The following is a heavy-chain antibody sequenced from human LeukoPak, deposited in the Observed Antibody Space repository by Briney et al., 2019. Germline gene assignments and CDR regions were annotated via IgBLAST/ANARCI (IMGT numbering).Heavy chain of an antibody. D-gene: IGHD4-23*01. J-gene: IGHJ4*02. V-gene: IGHV3-23*01. CDR2: IFGSGGST. Sequence: SGGALRLSCAAPGFTLCSYALSWVRPAPGEGVGWGSAIFGSGGSTYYADSVKGRFTISRDNSKNTLYLQMNSLRAEDTAVYYCARDRRDYGGNPLYYFDYWGQGTLVTVSS. CDR1: GFTLCSYA. CDR3: ARDRRDYGGNPLYYFDY.